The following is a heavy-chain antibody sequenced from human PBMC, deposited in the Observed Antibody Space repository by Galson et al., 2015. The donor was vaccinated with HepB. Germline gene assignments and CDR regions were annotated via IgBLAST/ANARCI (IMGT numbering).Heavy chain of an antibody. D-gene: IGHD6-19*01. V-gene: IGHV4-39*01. Sequence: SETLSLTCSVSGGSISRSNYYWGWIRQPPGKGLEWIGSIYYSGSLFYNPSLKSRVTISVDTSKNQFSLRLTSVTAADTAVYYCARQPYTSGWLYWYFDLWGRGTLVTVSS. CDR2: IYYSGSL. CDR1: GGSISRSNYY. CDR3: ARQPYTSGWLYWYFDL. J-gene: IGHJ2*01.